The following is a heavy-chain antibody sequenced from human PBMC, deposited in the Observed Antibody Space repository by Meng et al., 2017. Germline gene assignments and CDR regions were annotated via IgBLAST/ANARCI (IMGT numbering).Heavy chain of an antibody. J-gene: IGHJ4*02. Sequence: QVKLQGPGPGLVKPSGTLSLTCAASGGSISSSNWWSWVRQPPGKGLEWIGEIYHSGSTNYNPSLKSRVTISVDKSKNQFSLKLSSVTAADTAVYYCARVVAATTLFLDYWGQGTLVTVSS. CDR3: ARVVAATTLFLDY. D-gene: IGHD2-15*01. CDR1: GGSISSSNW. CDR2: IYHSGST. V-gene: IGHV4-4*02.